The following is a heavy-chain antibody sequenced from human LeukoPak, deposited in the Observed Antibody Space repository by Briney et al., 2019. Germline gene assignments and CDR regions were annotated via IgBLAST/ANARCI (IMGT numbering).Heavy chain of an antibody. CDR3: ARGKAARPTPFDY. CDR1: GGSFSGYY. V-gene: IGHV4-34*01. Sequence: PSETLSLTCAVYGGSFSGYYWSWIRQPPGKGLEWIGEINHRGSTNYNSSLKSRVTISVDTSKNQFSLKLSSVTAADTAVYYCARGKAARPTPFDYWGQGTLVTVSS. D-gene: IGHD6-6*01. CDR2: INHRGST. J-gene: IGHJ4*02.